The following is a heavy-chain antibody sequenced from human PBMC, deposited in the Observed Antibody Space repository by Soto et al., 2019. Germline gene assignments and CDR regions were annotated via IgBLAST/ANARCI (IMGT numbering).Heavy chain of an antibody. J-gene: IGHJ5*02. Sequence: LRLSCRASGFMFKSSGMHWVRQASGKGLEWVAAISYDGDNKYYADSVKGRFSISRDDSKNTLYLQLNSLRAEDTAVYFCAKNGYSYGSPGWVDPWGQGTLVTVSS. V-gene: IGHV3-30*18. CDR1: GFMFKSSG. CDR2: ISYDGDNK. CDR3: AKNGYSYGSPGWVDP. D-gene: IGHD5-18*01.